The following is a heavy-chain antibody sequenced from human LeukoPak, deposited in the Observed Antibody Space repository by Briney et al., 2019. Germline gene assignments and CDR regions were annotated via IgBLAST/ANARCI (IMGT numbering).Heavy chain of an antibody. CDR2: IYSGRT. CDR3: ARAEGDRTFDY. CDR1: GGSFSGYY. J-gene: IGHJ4*02. V-gene: IGHV4-59*01. D-gene: IGHD2-21*02. Sequence: PSETLSLTCAVYGGSFSGYYWSWIRQPPGKGLEWIGYIYSGRTNYNPSLKSRLTISVDTSKNQFSLKLSSVIAVDTAVYYCARAEGDRTFDYWGQGTLVTVSS.